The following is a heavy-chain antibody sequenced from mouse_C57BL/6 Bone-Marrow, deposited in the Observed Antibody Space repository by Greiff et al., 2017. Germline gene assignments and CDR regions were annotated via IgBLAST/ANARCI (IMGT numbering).Heavy chain of an antibody. CDR2: IDPENGDT. V-gene: IGHV14-4*01. D-gene: IGHD1-1*01. CDR1: GFNIKDDY. Sequence: EVKLQESGAELVRPGASVKLSCTASGFNIKDDYMHWVKQRPEQGLEWIGWIDPENGDTEYASKFQGKATITADTSSNTAYLQLSSLTSEDTAVYYCTTYYDGSWGQGTTLTVSS. J-gene: IGHJ2*01. CDR3: TTYYDGS.